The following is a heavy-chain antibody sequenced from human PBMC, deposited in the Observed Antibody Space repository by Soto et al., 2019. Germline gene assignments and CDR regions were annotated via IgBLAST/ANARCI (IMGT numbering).Heavy chain of an antibody. J-gene: IGHJ3*02. CDR3: ARGEDCSSTSCYYQYAFDI. V-gene: IGHV4-34*01. CDR2: INHSGST. CDR1: GGSFSGYY. D-gene: IGHD2-2*01. Sequence: SETLSLTCAVYGGSFSGYYWSWFRQPPGKGLEWIGEINHSGSTNYNPSLKSRVTISVDTSKNQFSLKLSSVTAADTAVYYCARGEDCSSTSCYYQYAFDIWGQGTMVTVSS.